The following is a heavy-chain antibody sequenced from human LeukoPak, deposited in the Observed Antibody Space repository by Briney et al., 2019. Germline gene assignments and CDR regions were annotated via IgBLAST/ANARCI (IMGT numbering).Heavy chain of an antibody. CDR2: INPNSGGT. D-gene: IGHD7-27*01. Sequence: EASVKVSCKASGFTFTAYHMHWVRQAPGQGLEWMGWINPNSGGTNYAQKFQGRVTMTRDTSISTAYMELSGVRSDETAVYYCARGPHWDPHFDYWGQGTLVTVSS. CDR3: ARGPHWDPHFDY. V-gene: IGHV1-2*02. J-gene: IGHJ4*02. CDR1: GFTFTAYH.